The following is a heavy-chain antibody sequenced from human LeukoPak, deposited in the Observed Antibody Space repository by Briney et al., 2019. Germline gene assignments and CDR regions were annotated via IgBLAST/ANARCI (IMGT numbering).Heavy chain of an antibody. CDR1: GFTFSSYS. J-gene: IGHJ4*02. V-gene: IGHV3-21*01. CDR3: GRDHPSEWFGELAGGGSFDY. Sequence: PGGSLRLSCAASGFTFSSYSMNWVRQAPGKGLEWVSSISSSSSYIYYADSVKGRFTISRDNAKNSPYLQINILRAEDTALYYCGRDHPSEWFGELAGGGSFDYWGQGTLVTVSS. CDR2: ISSSSSYI. D-gene: IGHD3-10*01.